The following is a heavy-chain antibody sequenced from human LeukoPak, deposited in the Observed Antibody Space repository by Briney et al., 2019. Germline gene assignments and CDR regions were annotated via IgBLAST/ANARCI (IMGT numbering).Heavy chain of an antibody. CDR1: GFTFSSYS. V-gene: IGHV3-21*01. D-gene: IGHD2-15*01. CDR3: ARVGSLDAFDI. Sequence: GGSLRLSCAASGFTFSSYSMNWVRQAPGKGLEWVSSISSSSSYIYYADSVKGRFTISRDNAKNSLYLQMNSLRAEDTAVYYCARVGSLDAFDIWGQGTMVTASS. J-gene: IGHJ3*02. CDR2: ISSSSSYI.